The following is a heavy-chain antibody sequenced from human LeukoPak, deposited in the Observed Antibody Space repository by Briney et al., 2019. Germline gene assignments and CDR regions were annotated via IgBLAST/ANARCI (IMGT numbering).Heavy chain of an antibody. CDR3: ARATNPRYSSSWSN. CDR2: IYYSGST. CDR1: GGSISSSSYY. J-gene: IGHJ4*02. V-gene: IGHV4-39*07. D-gene: IGHD6-13*01. Sequence: PSETLSLTCTVSGGSISSSSYYWGWIRQPPGKGLEWIGSIYYSGSTYYNPSLKSRVTISVDTSKNQFSLKLSSVTAADTAVYYCARATNPRYSSSWSNWGQGTLVTVSS.